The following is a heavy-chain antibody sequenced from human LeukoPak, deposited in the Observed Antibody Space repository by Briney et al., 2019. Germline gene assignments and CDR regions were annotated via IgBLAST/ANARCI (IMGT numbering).Heavy chain of an antibody. CDR1: GNSFTRYW. CDR3: GRHYSRGSDFDY. D-gene: IGHD6-19*01. CDR2: IDPGDSYT. J-gene: IGHJ4*02. Sequence: GESLRISCKGSGNSFTRYWICWVRQMPGKGLEWMGRIDPGDSYTNYSPSFQGHVTISAAESISTAYLRCSSARASDTAMYYCGRHYSRGSDFDYWGQGTLVTVPS. V-gene: IGHV5-10-1*01.